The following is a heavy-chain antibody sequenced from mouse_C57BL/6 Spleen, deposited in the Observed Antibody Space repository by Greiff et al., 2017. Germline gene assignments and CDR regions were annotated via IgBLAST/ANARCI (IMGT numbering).Heavy chain of an antibody. CDR3: ARHDYDRRYFDV. CDR2: ISGGGGNT. D-gene: IGHD2-4*01. J-gene: IGHJ1*03. V-gene: IGHV5-9*01. Sequence: DVKLVESGGGLVKPGGSLKLSCAASGFTFSSYTMSWVRQTPEKRLEWVATISGGGGNTYYPDSVKGRFTISRDNAKNTLYLQMSSLRSEDAALYYCARHDYDRRYFDVWGTGTTVTVSS. CDR1: GFTFSSYT.